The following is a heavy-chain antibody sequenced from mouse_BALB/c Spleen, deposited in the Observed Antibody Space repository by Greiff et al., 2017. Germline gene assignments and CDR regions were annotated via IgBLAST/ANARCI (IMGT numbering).Heavy chain of an antibody. J-gene: IGHJ4*01. Sequence: EVQLVESGGGLVKPGGSLKLSCAASGFTFSSYAMSWVRQTPEKRLEWVASISSGGSTYYPDSVKGRFTISRDNARNILYLQMSSLRSEDTAMYYCARENYYGYVYAMDYWGQGTSVTVSS. CDR1: GFTFSSYA. V-gene: IGHV5-6-5*01. CDR2: ISSGGST. D-gene: IGHD1-2*01. CDR3: ARENYYGYVYAMDY.